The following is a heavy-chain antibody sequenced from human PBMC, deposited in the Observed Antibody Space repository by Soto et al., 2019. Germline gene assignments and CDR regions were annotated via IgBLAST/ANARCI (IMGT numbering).Heavy chain of an antibody. CDR2: IKQDGSEK. Sequence: GGSLRLSCAASGFTFSSYWMSWVRQAPGKGLEWVANIKQDGSEKYYVDSVKGRFTISRDNAKNSLYLQMNSLRAEDTAVYYCARSGDDVSYYYYYMDVWGKGTTVTVSS. CDR3: ARSGDDVSYYYYYMDV. V-gene: IGHV3-7*03. J-gene: IGHJ6*03. CDR1: GFTFSSYW. D-gene: IGHD1-26*01.